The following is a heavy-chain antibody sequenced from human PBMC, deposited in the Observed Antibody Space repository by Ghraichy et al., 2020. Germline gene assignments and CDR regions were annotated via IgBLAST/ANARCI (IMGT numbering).Heavy chain of an antibody. CDR3: ARMGHGSTSSKFIWFDP. CDR1: GYSFTSYW. Sequence: GESLNISCKGSGYSFTSYWIGWVRQMPGKGLEWMGIIYPGDSDTRYSPSFQGQVTFSADKSISTAYLQWSSLKASDTAMYYCARMGHGSTSSKFIWFDPWGQGTLVTVSS. CDR2: IYPGDSDT. J-gene: IGHJ5*02. V-gene: IGHV5-51*01. D-gene: IGHD2-2*01.